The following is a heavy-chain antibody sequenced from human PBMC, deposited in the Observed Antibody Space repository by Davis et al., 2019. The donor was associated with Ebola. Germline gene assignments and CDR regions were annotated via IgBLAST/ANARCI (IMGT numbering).Heavy chain of an antibody. CDR3: ARAAISVWFREGSYYYYGMDV. CDR2: MNPNSGNT. D-gene: IGHD3-10*01. J-gene: IGHJ6*02. Sequence: ASVKVSCKASGYTFTSYGISWVRQAPGQGLEWMGWMNPNSGNTGYAQKFQGRVTMTKNTSISTAYMELSSLRSEDTAVYYCARAAISVWFREGSYYYYGMDVWGQGTTVTVSS. V-gene: IGHV1-8*02. CDR1: GYTFTSYG.